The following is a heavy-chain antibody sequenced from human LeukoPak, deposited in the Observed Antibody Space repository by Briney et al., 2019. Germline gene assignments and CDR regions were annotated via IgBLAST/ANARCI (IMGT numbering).Heavy chain of an antibody. J-gene: IGHJ4*02. V-gene: IGHV3-73*01. Sequence: GGSLRLSCAASGFTFSGSAMHWVRQASGKGLEWVGRIRSKANSYATAYAASVKGRFTISRDDSKNTAYLQMNSLKTEDTAVYYCTSPALAARPEWGQGTLVTVSS. D-gene: IGHD6-6*01. CDR1: GFTFSGSA. CDR3: TSPALAARPE. CDR2: IRSKANSYAT.